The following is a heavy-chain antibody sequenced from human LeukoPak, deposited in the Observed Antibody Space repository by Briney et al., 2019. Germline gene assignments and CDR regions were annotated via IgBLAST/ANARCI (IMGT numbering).Heavy chain of an antibody. CDR1: GFTFSTYW. D-gene: IGHD6-13*01. CDR3: ATVRVYTNFDY. CDR2: IKQDGSDK. Sequence: GGSLRLSCAASGFTFSTYWMSWVRQAPGKGLEWVASIKQDGSDKYYVDSVKGRFTISRDNAKNSLYLQMNSLRATDTAVYYCATVRVYTNFDYWGQGTLVTVSS. J-gene: IGHJ4*02. V-gene: IGHV3-7*05.